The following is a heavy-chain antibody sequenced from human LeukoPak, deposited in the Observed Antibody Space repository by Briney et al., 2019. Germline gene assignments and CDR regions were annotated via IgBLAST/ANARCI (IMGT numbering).Heavy chain of an antibody. V-gene: IGHV3-23*01. J-gene: IGHJ4*02. Sequence: GGSLRLSCVASGFTFSRHGLNWVRQAPGKGLEWVSGISPGGDITYYADSVKGRFTISRDNSKNTLYLQMNSLRAEDTAVYYCARGTLPRGYRYGYDLYYFDYWGQGTLVTVSS. CDR2: ISPGGDIT. CDR3: ARGTLPRGYRYGYDLYYFDY. CDR1: GFTFSRHG. D-gene: IGHD5-18*01.